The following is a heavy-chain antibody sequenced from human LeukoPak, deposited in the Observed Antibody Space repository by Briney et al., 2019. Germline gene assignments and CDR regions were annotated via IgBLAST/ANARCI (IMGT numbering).Heavy chain of an antibody. CDR3: ATGNTVTTYAEYFQH. CDR1: GGTFSSYA. Sequence: SVKVSXKASGGTFSSYAISWVRQAPGQGLEWMGGIIPIFGTANYAQKFQGRVTITTDESTSTAYMELSSLRSEDTAVYYCATGNTVTTYAEYFQHWGQGTLVTVSS. J-gene: IGHJ1*01. CDR2: IIPIFGTA. D-gene: IGHD4-17*01. V-gene: IGHV1-69*05.